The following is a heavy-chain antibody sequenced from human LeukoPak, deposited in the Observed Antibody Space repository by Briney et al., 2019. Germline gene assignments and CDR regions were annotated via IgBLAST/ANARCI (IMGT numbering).Heavy chain of an antibody. Sequence: ASVKVSCKASGYTFTGYYIHWVRQAPGQGLEWMGWINPDSGGTNYVQKFQGRVTMIRDTSISTAYMELSRLRSDDTAVYFCARRAQLWTDPFDYWGQGTLVTVSS. J-gene: IGHJ4*02. CDR2: INPDSGGT. V-gene: IGHV1-2*02. D-gene: IGHD5-18*01. CDR3: ARRAQLWTDPFDY. CDR1: GYTFTGYY.